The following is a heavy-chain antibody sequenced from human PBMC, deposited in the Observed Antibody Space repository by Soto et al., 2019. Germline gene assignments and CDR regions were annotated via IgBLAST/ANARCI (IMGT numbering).Heavy chain of an antibody. Sequence: EVQLGESGGGLVQPGGSLRLSCAASGFTFSTYWMTWVRRPPGKGLEWVANLDQDGSERYYVDSVRGRFTISRDNAKNSLYLQMNSLRAEDTAVYYCVCGGNFFVYWGQGTLVTVSP. V-gene: IGHV3-7*01. CDR3: VCGGNFFVY. D-gene: IGHD3-16*01. CDR1: GFTFSTYW. CDR2: LDQDGSER. J-gene: IGHJ4*02.